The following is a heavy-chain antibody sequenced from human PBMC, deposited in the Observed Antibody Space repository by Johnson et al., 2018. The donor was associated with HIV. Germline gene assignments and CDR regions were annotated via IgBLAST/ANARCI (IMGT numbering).Heavy chain of an antibody. CDR3: ARAIGNWDAFDI. CDR2: ISGSGGSI. D-gene: IGHD7-27*01. J-gene: IGHJ3*02. CDR1: GFTFSSYA. V-gene: IGHV3-23*04. Sequence: VQLVESGGGLVQPGGSLRLSCAASGFTFSSYAMSWVRQAPGKGLEWVSAISGSGGSIYYADSVKGRFTIYRDNAKNSLYLQMNSLRAEDTAVYYCARAIGNWDAFDIWGQGTMVTVSS.